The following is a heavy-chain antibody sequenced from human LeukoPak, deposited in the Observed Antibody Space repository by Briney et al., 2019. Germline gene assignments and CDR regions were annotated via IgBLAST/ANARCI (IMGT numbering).Heavy chain of an antibody. D-gene: IGHD3-16*01. V-gene: IGHV3-48*04. J-gene: IGHJ4*02. Sequence: GGSLRLSCAASGFTFSSYSMNWVRQAPGKGLEWVSYISSSSSTIYYADSVKGRFTISRDNAKNTLYLQMNSLRAEDTAVYYCARGGDDYVWGSYPDYWGQGTLVTVSS. CDR2: ISSSSSTI. CDR1: GFTFSSYS. CDR3: ARGGDDYVWGSYPDY.